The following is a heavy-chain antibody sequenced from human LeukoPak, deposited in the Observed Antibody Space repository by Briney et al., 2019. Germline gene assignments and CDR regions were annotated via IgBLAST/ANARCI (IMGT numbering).Heavy chain of an antibody. V-gene: IGHV1-8*03. CDR1: GYTFTSYD. CDR2: MNPNSGNT. CDR3: ARMVDSGWSDAFDI. Sequence: ASVKVSCKASGYTFTSYDINWVRQATGQGLEWMGWMNPNSGNTGYAQKFQGRVTITRNTSISTAYMELSSLRSEDTAVYYCARMVDSGWSDAFDIWGQGTMVTVSS. J-gene: IGHJ3*02. D-gene: IGHD6-19*01.